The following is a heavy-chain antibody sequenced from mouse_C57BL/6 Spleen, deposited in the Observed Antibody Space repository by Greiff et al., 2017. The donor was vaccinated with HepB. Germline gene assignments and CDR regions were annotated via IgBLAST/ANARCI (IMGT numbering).Heavy chain of an antibody. CDR3: ARGGDYDYAWFAY. D-gene: IGHD2-4*01. CDR1: GYAFSSYW. Sequence: VQLQQSGAELVKPGASVKISCKASGYAFSSYWMNWVKQRPGKGLEWIGQIYPGDGDTNYNGKFKGKATLTADKSSSTAYMPLSSLTSEDSAVYFCARGGDYDYAWFAYWGQGTLVTVSA. V-gene: IGHV1-80*01. J-gene: IGHJ3*01. CDR2: IYPGDGDT.